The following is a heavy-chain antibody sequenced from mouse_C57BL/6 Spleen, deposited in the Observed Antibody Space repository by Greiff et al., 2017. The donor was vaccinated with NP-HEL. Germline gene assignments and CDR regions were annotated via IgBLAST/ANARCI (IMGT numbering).Heavy chain of an antibody. V-gene: IGHV1-81*01. J-gene: IGHJ4*01. Sequence: VMLVESGAELARPGASVKLSCKASGYTFTSYGISWVKQRTGQGLEWIGEIYPRSGNTYYNEKFKGKATLTADKSSSTAYMELRSLTSEDSAVYFCARGRDYAMDYWGQGTSVTVSS. CDR1: GYTFTSYG. CDR2: IYPRSGNT. CDR3: ARGRDYAMDY.